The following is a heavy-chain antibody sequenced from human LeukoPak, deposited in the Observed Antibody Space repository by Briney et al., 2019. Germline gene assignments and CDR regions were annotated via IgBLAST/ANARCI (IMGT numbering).Heavy chain of an antibody. CDR2: IYHSGST. CDR1: GDSISDYY. J-gene: IGHJ4*02. Sequence: SETLSLTCTLSGDSISDYYWSWIRQPPGRGLEWIGYIYHSGSTNYNTPLKSRVTISVDTSKNEFSLKLTSVTAADAAVYYCAREANYYGSGSYFEGTFDYWGQGSLVTVSS. D-gene: IGHD3-10*01. V-gene: IGHV4-59*13. CDR3: AREANYYGSGSYFEGTFDY.